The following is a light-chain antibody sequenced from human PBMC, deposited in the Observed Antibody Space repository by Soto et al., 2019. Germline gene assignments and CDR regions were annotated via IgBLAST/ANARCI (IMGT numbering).Light chain of an antibody. Sequence: EIVLTQSPGTLSLSPGERATLSCRASQSVSSGYLAWYQQKPGQAPRLLIYGASSGATGIPDRFSGSGSGTDFTLTIIRLEPEDFAVYYCQQYGNSPWTFGQGTKVDIK. J-gene: IGKJ1*01. V-gene: IGKV3-20*01. CDR3: QQYGNSPWT. CDR1: QSVSSGY. CDR2: GAS.